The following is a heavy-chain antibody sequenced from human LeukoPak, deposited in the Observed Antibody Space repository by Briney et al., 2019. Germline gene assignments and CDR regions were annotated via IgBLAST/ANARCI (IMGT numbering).Heavy chain of an antibody. J-gene: IGHJ4*02. CDR2: INPNSGGT. Sequence: EASVKVSCKASGYTFTDYSMHWVRQAPGQGLEWMGWINPNSGGTNYARKFQGWVTMTRDTSISTAYMELSRLTSDDTAVYYCARSVRYYASGSYYGDWGQGTLVTVSS. D-gene: IGHD3-10*01. V-gene: IGHV1-2*04. CDR1: GYTFTDYS. CDR3: ARSVRYYASGSYYGD.